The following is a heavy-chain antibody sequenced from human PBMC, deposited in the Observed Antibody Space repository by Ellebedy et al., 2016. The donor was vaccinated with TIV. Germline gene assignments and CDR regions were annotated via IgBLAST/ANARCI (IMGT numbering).Heavy chain of an antibody. J-gene: IGHJ5*02. CDR2: INHSGST. Sequence: SETLSLXXTVSGGSISSSSYYWGWIRQPPGKGLEWIGEINHSGSTNYNPSLKSRVTISVDTSKNQFSLKLSSVTAADTAVYYCARQYVDYDILTGYYSRPWGNWFDPWGQGTLVTVSS. D-gene: IGHD3-9*01. CDR1: GGSISSSSYY. V-gene: IGHV4-39*01. CDR3: ARQYVDYDILTGYYSRPWGNWFDP.